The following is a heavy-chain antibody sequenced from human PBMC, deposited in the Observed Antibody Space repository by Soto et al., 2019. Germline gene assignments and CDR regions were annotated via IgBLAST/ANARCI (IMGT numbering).Heavy chain of an antibody. D-gene: IGHD5-12*01. Sequence: ASVKVSCKASGGTFSSFGISWVRQAPGQGLEWMGGIIPVFGRPNYAQRFRGRLTITADESTNTGYMELISLRSGDTAVYYCAREGSGYNFWGQGTQVTVSS. CDR2: IIPVFGRP. CDR3: AREGSGYNF. V-gene: IGHV1-69*13. CDR1: GGTFSSFG. J-gene: IGHJ4*02.